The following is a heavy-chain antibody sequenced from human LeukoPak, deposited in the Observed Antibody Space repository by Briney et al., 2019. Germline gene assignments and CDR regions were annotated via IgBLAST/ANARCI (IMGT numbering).Heavy chain of an antibody. D-gene: IGHD3-22*01. V-gene: IGHV3-66*01. CDR3: ARRDDSSGSYAFDI. CDR1: GFTVSSNY. Sequence: GGSLRLSCAASGFTVSSNYMSWDRQAPGKGLEWVSVIYSGGSTYYADSVKGRFTISRDNSKNTLYLQMNSLRAEDTAVYYCARRDDSSGSYAFDIWGQGTMVTVSS. CDR2: IYSGGST. J-gene: IGHJ3*02.